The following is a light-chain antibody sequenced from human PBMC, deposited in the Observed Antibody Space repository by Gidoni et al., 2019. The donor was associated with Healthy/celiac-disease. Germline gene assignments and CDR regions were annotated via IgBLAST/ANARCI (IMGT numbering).Light chain of an antibody. V-gene: IGKV1-5*03. CDR3: QQYNSYART. J-gene: IGKJ1*01. Sequence: DIQMTQSPSTLSASVGDRVTITCRASQSISSWLAWDQPKPGKAPKLLIYKASSLESGVPSRFSGSGSGTEFTLTISSLQPDDFATYYCQQYNSYARTFGQGTKVEIK. CDR2: KAS. CDR1: QSISSW.